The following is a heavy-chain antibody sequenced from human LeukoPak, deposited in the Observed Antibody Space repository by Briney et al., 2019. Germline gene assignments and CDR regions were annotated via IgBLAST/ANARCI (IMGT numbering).Heavy chain of an antibody. CDR3: ARQGAGVALMVYRTNYFDY. V-gene: IGHV4-34*01. D-gene: IGHD2-8*01. CDR2: INHSGST. J-gene: IGHJ4*02. Sequence: NSSETLSLTCAVYGGSFSGYYWSWIRQPPGKGLEWIGEINHSGSTNYNPSLKSRVTISVDTSKNQFSLKLSSVTAADTAVYYCARQGAGVALMVYRTNYFDYWGQGTLVTVSS. CDR1: GGSFSGYY.